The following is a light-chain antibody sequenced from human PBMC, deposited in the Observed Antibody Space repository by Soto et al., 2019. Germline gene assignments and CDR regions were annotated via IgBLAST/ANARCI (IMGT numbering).Light chain of an antibody. V-gene: IGKV4-1*01. Sequence: DIVMTQSPDSLAVSLGERATINSNSSQSVLYSSNNKYYLAWYQQKPGHPPKLLIDWASTRESGVPDRFSGSGSRTDFTLTISSLQAEDVAVYYCQQYYSTPHTFGQGTKLEIK. CDR3: QQYYSTPHT. J-gene: IGKJ2*01. CDR1: QSVLYSSNNKYY. CDR2: WAS.